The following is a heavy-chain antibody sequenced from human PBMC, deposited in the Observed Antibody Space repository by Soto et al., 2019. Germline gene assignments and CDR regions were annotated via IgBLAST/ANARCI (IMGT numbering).Heavy chain of an antibody. V-gene: IGHV4-4*02. J-gene: IGHJ6*02. CDR3: ARRPQSTIFGVVIKTPNLYYYYGMHV. CDR1: GGSISSSNW. CDR2: IYHSGST. Sequence: TETLSITCAVSGGSISSSNWWSWVRQPPGKGLEWIGEIYHSGSTNYNPSLKSRVTISVDKSKNQFSLKLSSVTAADTAVYYCARRPQSTIFGVVIKTPNLYYYYGMHVWGQGTTVT. D-gene: IGHD3-3*01.